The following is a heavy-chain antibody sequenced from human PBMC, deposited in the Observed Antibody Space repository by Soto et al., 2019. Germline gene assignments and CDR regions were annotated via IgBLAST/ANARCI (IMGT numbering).Heavy chain of an antibody. V-gene: IGHV1-46*01. CDR2: INPSGGRT. Sequence: VASVKVSCKASGYSVARYFMHWVRQASGQGLEWMGIINPSGGRTTYEQKFQGRVTMTRDTSTSTFHMELSSLTSEDTAVYYCAGLYHYDSSGYYDYWGQGTLVTVSS. CDR3: AGLYHYDSSGYYDY. D-gene: IGHD3-22*01. J-gene: IGHJ4*02. CDR1: GYSVARYF.